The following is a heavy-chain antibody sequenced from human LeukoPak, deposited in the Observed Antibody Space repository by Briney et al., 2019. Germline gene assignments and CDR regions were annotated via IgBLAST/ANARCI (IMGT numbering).Heavy chain of an antibody. J-gene: IGHJ4*02. Sequence: SETLSLTCTVSGGSISSYYWSWIRQPPGKGLEWIGEINHSGSTNYNPSLKSRVTISVDTSKNQFSLKLSSVTAADTAVYYCARLGARSTDYWGQGTLVTVSS. CDR2: INHSGST. CDR1: GGSISSYY. D-gene: IGHD1-26*01. CDR3: ARLGARSTDY. V-gene: IGHV4-34*01.